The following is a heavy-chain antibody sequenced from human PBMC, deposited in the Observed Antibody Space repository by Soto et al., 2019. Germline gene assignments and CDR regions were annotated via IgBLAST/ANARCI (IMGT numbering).Heavy chain of an antibody. CDR2: ISTTSTYI. CDR3: VRDYVMDV. Sequence: GSLRLSFASSGFTFSRDSINWVRQAPGKGLECVSSISTTSTYIYYADSVKGRFTISRDNANNSLHLQMNSLRAEDTAVYYCVRDYVMDVWGQGTTVTVSS. J-gene: IGHJ6*02. CDR1: GFTFSRDS. V-gene: IGHV3-21*01. D-gene: IGHD3-10*02.